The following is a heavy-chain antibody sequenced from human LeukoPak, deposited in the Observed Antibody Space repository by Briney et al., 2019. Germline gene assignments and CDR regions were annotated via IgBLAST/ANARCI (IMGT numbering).Heavy chain of an antibody. Sequence: ASVKVSCKASGYTFTSYGISWVRQAPGQGLEWMGWISAYNGNTNYAQKLQGRVTMTTDTSTSTAYMELRSLRSDDTAVYYCARDPLEYYYDSSGRDYWGQGTLVTVSS. J-gene: IGHJ4*02. CDR1: GYTFTSYG. D-gene: IGHD3-22*01. CDR3: ARDPLEYYYDSSGRDY. V-gene: IGHV1-18*01. CDR2: ISAYNGNT.